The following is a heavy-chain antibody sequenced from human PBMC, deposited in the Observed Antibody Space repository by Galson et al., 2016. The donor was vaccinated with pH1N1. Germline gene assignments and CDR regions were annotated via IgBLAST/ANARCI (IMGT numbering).Heavy chain of an antibody. Sequence: LRLSCAASGLIFTPYWMHWARLAPGRGLVWVARVNNDGSSTNYLDSVKGRFTPPRDNAKYTVFLEMSSLSAEDTGAYYCVRGRHCSEGSGYSPTAEYFQHWGRGTLLTVSS. V-gene: IGHV3-74*01. CDR3: VRGRHCSEGSGYSPTAEYFQH. CDR1: GLIFTPYW. D-gene: IGHD6-25*01. J-gene: IGHJ1*01. CDR2: VNNDGSST.